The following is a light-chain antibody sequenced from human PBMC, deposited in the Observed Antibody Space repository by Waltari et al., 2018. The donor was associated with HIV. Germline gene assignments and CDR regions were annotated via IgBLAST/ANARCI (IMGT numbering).Light chain of an antibody. CDR1: QSVGSTY. Sequence: EIVLTQSPGTLSLAPGERATLSCRASQSVGSTYVAWYQQKPGQAPRLLTYGASSRATGVPDRFSGSGTGTDFTLTISRLEPEDVAVYYCQQYGSSPQTFGQGTKLEIK. CDR3: QQYGSSPQT. V-gene: IGKV3-20*01. CDR2: GAS. J-gene: IGKJ2*01.